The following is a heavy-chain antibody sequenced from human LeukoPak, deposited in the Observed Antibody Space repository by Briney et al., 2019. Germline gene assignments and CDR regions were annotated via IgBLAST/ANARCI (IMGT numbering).Heavy chain of an antibody. V-gene: IGHV3-53*01. CDR1: GFTVSSSY. CDR2: IYSDGRT. CDR3: ARGRPHGNDY. J-gene: IGHJ4*02. D-gene: IGHD4-23*01. Sequence: GGSLRLSCAASGFTVSSSYMSWVRQAPEKGLEWVSVIYSDGRTYYADSVKGRFTISRDNSKNTLYLETNSLRAEDTAVYYCARGRPHGNDYRGQGTLVTVSS.